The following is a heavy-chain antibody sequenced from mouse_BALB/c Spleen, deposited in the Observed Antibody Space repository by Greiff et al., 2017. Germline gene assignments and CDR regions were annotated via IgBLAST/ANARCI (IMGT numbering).Heavy chain of an antibody. Sequence: QVQLQQSGAELARPGASVKMSCKASGYTFTSYTMHWVQQRPGQGLEWIGYINPSSGYTNYNQKFKDKATLTADNSSSTAYMQLSSLTSEDAAVYYCARSYYDYDVVFAYWGQGTLVTVSA. D-gene: IGHD2-4*01. CDR3: ARSYYDYDVVFAY. CDR2: INPSSGYT. CDR1: GYTFTSYT. J-gene: IGHJ3*01. V-gene: IGHV1-4*01.